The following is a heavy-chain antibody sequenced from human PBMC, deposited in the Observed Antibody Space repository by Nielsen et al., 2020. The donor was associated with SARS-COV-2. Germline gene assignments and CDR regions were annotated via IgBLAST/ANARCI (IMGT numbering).Heavy chain of an antibody. CDR2: TYYRSKWYN. D-gene: IGHD4-17*01. CDR3: ARARGAYGDYYYYYTDV. V-gene: IGHV6-1*01. J-gene: IGHJ6*03. Sequence: WIRQSPSRGLEWLGRTYYRSKWYNDYAVSVKSRITINPDTSKNQFSLHLNSVTPEDTAVYYCARARGAYGDYYYYYTDVRGKGTTVTVSS.